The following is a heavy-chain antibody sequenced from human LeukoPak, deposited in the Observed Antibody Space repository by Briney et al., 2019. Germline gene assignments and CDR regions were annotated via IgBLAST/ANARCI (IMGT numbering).Heavy chain of an antibody. Sequence: ASVKVSCKASGGTFSSCAINWLRQAPGQGLEWMGRIIPILGLTNYAQTFQGTVTLTADTSTITAYMDLSSLRSEDTAVYYCARSTGGVDGYIFDSWGQGTLVTVSS. V-gene: IGHV1-69*04. J-gene: IGHJ4*02. CDR1: GGTFSSCA. CDR3: ARSTGGVDGYIFDS. D-gene: IGHD5-24*01. CDR2: IIPILGLT.